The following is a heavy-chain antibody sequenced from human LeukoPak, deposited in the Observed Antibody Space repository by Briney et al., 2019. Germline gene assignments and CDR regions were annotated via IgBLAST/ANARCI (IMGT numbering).Heavy chain of an antibody. V-gene: IGHV3-74*01. D-gene: IGHD1-26*01. J-gene: IGHJ4*02. CDR1: GFTSSSYW. CDR2: INSDGSST. Sequence: GGSLRLSCAASGFTSSSYWMHWVRQAPGKGLVWVSRINSDGSSTSYVDSVKGRFTISRDNAKNTLYLQMNSLRAEDTAVYYCARGDGSYYFDYWGQGTLVTVSS. CDR3: ARGDGSYYFDY.